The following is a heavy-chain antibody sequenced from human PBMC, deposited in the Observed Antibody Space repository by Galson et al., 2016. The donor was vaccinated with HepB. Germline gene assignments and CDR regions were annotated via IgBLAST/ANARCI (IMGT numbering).Heavy chain of an antibody. D-gene: IGHD2-15*01. J-gene: IGHJ4*02. V-gene: IGHV3-7*03. CDR1: GFTVSSIW. CDR3: MSYSDGCYAGF. Sequence: SLRLSCAASGFTVSSIWMTWVRQAPGKGLEWVSNIKQDGSGKYDVAAVKGRFTISRDNAKNQEYLQMNSRRVDDTAVYYCMSYSDGCYAGFWGQGTLVTVSS. CDR2: IKQDGSGK.